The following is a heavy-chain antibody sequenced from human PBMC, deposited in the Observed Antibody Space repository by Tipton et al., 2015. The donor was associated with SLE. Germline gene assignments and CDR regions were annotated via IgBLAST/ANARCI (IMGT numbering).Heavy chain of an antibody. CDR1: GGSISSGDYY. V-gene: IGHV4-30-4*01. Sequence: LRLSCTVSGGSISSGDYYWSWIRQPPGKGLEWIGYIYYSGSTYYNPSLKSRVTISVDTSKNQFSLKLSSVTAADTAVYYCAREDGGKAYFDYWGQGTLVTVSS. CDR3: AREDGGKAYFDY. J-gene: IGHJ4*02. CDR2: IYYSGST. D-gene: IGHD4-23*01.